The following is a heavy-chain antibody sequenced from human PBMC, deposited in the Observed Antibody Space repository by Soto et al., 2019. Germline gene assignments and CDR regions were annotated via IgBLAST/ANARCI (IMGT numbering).Heavy chain of an antibody. CDR3: ARDSLALFDS. J-gene: IGHJ4*02. V-gene: IGHV4-61*01. Sequence: NPSETLSLTCTVSDGSVSSGSYYWTWIRQPPGKGLEWIGYIYSSGSTLYNPSLKSRVIISVDTSMNQFSLKLSSVTAADTAVYYCARDSLALFDSWGQGTLVTVPS. CDR1: DGSVSSGSYY. D-gene: IGHD5-12*01. CDR2: IYSSGST.